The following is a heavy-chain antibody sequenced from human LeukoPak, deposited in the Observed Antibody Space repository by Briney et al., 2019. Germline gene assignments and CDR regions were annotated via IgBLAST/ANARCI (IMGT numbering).Heavy chain of an antibody. CDR2: IRYDGSGE. D-gene: IGHD6-19*01. Sequence: PGGSLRLSCAASGYTFSSHGMHWVRQAPAKRLGWVAFIRYDGSGESYVDSVKGRFTISRDNSKNTLYLQMSSLRAEDTAVYYCAKTPSGSGWFHYWGQGTLVTVSS. CDR1: GYTFSSHG. CDR3: AKTPSGSGWFHY. V-gene: IGHV3-30*02. J-gene: IGHJ4*02.